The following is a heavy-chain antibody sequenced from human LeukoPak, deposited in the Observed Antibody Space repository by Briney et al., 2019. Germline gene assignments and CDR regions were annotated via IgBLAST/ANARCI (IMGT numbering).Heavy chain of an antibody. J-gene: IGHJ6*03. CDR3: ARTGGSFYFYYYMDV. D-gene: IGHD1-26*01. V-gene: IGHV4-39*07. Sequence: SETLSLTCTVSGGSIRSSTYNWGWIRQPPGKGLEWIGSIHYTGSTYYNPSLKSRVTISVDTSNNQFSLKLSSVTAADTAVYYCARTGGSFYFYYYMDVWGKGTTVTVSS. CDR1: GGSIRSSTYN. CDR2: IHYTGST.